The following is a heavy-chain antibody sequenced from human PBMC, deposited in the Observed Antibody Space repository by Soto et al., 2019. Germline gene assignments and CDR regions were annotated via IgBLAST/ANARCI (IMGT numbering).Heavy chain of an antibody. J-gene: IGHJ4*02. Sequence: TCTVSGGSISSSNYYWGWIRQPPGKGLEWIGSIYYSGSTYYNPSVKSRVTMSVDTSNNQFSLKLTSVTAADTAVYYCARKSYSSSSDYWGQGTLVTVSS. CDR1: GGSISSSNYY. CDR3: ARKSYSSSSDY. D-gene: IGHD6-6*01. V-gene: IGHV4-39*01. CDR2: IYYSGST.